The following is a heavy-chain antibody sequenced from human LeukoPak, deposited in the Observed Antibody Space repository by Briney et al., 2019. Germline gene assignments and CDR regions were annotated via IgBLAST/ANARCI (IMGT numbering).Heavy chain of an antibody. D-gene: IGHD4-17*01. J-gene: IGHJ3*02. CDR2: IVVGSGNT. V-gene: IGHV1-58*01. Sequence: SVEVSCKASGFTFTSSAVQWVRQARGQRLEWIGWIVVGSGNTNYAQKFQERVTITRDMSTSTAYMELSSLRSEDTAVYYCAADRTVTTERLAFDIWGQGTMVTVSS. CDR3: AADRTVTTERLAFDI. CDR1: GFTFTSSA.